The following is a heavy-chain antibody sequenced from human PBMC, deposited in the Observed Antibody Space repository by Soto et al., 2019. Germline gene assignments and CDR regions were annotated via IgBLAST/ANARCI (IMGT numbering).Heavy chain of an antibody. CDR2: IYYSGST. D-gene: IGHD3-10*01. Sequence: QLQLQESGPGLVKPLETLSLTCTVSGGSISSSSYYWGWIRQPPGKGLEWIGSIYYSGSTYYNPSLKSRVTISVDTSKNQFSLKLSSVTAADTAVYYCAPVWFGESQHWGQGTLVTVSS. J-gene: IGHJ1*01. CDR1: GGSISSSSYY. CDR3: APVWFGESQH. V-gene: IGHV4-39*01.